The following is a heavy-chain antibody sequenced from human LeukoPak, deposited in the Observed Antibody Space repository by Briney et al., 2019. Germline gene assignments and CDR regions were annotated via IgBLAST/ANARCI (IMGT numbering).Heavy chain of an antibody. V-gene: IGHV1-8*01. J-gene: IGHJ4*02. CDR2: MNPNSGNT. CDR1: GYAFTSYD. Sequence: ASVKVSCKASGYAFTSYDINWVRQAPGQGLEWMGWMNPNSGNTGYAQKLQGRVTMTTDTSTSTAYMELRSLRSDDTAVYYCARGTLSNGDYRLWGQGTLVTVSS. CDR3: ARGTLSNGDYRL. D-gene: IGHD4-17*01.